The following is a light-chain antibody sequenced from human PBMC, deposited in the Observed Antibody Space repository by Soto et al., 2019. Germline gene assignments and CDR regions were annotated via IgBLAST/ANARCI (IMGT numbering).Light chain of an antibody. CDR2: DAS. CDR3: QQRNNGPPLT. Sequence: EIVWTQSPATLSLSPGERATLSCRASQSVSSYLAWYQQKPGQAPRLLIYDASNRATGIPARFSGSESGKHFPTTIRSLEPEDLAVYYCQQRNNGPPLTFGGGTKGAIK. J-gene: IGKJ4*01. CDR1: QSVSSY. V-gene: IGKV3-11*01.